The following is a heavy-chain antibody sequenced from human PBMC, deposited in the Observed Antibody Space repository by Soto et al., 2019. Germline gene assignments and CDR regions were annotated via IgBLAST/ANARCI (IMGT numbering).Heavy chain of an antibody. Sequence: PSETLSLTCTVSGGSISSGDYYWSWIRQPPGKGLEWIGYIYYSGSTYYNPSLKSRVTISVDTSKNQFSLKLSSVTAADTAVYYWGRSEGGLVPAARGKDWFDPWGQGTLVTVSS. J-gene: IGHJ5*02. V-gene: IGHV4-30-4*01. CDR2: IYYSGST. D-gene: IGHD2-2*01. CDR3: GRSEGGLVPAARGKDWFDP. CDR1: GGSISSGDYY.